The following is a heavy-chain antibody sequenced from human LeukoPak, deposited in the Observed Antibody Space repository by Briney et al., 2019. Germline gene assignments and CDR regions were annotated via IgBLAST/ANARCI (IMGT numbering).Heavy chain of an antibody. CDR3: ARGRTSYDYVWGSYRPPDY. CDR1: GGSFSGYY. V-gene: IGHV4-34*01. CDR2: INHRGST. J-gene: IGHJ4*02. Sequence: SETLSLTCAVYGGSFSGYYWNWIRQPPGKGLEWIGEINHRGSTNYNPSLKSRVTISVDTSKKQFSLKLSSVTAADTAVYYCARGRTSYDYVWGSYRPPDYWGQGTLVTVSS. D-gene: IGHD3-16*02.